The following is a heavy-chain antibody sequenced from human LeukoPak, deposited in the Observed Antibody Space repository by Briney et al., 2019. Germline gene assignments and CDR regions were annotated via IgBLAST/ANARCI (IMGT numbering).Heavy chain of an antibody. J-gene: IGHJ4*01. CDR3: ASGDYGAGSPVMRY. Sequence: SETLSLTCTVSGGSISSYYWSWIRQPPGKGLEWIGYIYYSGSTNYNPSLKSRVTISVDTSKNRFSLKLTSVTAADTAVYYCASGDYGAGSPVMRYWGHGTLVIVSS. CDR2: IYYSGST. V-gene: IGHV4-59*08. D-gene: IGHD3-10*01. CDR1: GGSISSYY.